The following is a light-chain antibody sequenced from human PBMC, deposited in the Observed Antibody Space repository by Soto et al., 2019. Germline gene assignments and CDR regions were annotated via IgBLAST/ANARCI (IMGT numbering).Light chain of an antibody. V-gene: IGLV4-69*01. Sequence: QSVLTQSPSASASLGASVKLTCTLSSGYSTYDIAWHQQQSEQGPRFLMKINYDGTHSKGDGFFDRFSGSSSGAERPLTISSVEYEDEADYNCQSLGTAIQVFGGGTKLTVL. CDR3: QSLGTAIQV. CDR2: INYDGTH. J-gene: IGLJ3*02. CDR1: SGYSTYD.